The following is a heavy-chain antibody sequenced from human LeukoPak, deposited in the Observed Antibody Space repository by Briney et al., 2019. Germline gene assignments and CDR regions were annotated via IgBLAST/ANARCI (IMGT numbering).Heavy chain of an antibody. CDR3: AKEGNDYGANSIDY. CDR1: GGSISSYY. Sequence: SETLSLTCTVSGGSISSYYWSWIRQPPGKGLEWIGYIFYSGSTNYNPSLKSRVTISVDHSKNQFSLKLTSVTAADTAVYYCAKEGNDYGANSIDYWGRGTLVTVSS. CDR2: IFYSGST. D-gene: IGHD4-23*01. J-gene: IGHJ4*02. V-gene: IGHV4-59*01.